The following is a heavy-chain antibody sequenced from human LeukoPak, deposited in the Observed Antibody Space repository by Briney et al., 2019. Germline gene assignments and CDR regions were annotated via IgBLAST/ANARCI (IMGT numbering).Heavy chain of an antibody. CDR3: AAFTYYNILTGYKAGSADY. V-gene: IGHV3-30*02. CDR2: IRYDGRNK. Sequence: SGGSLRLSCAASGFTFSSYEMNWVRQAPGKGLEWVTFIRYDGRNKYYADSVKGRFTISRDNSKNTLYLQMNSLRAEDTAVYYCAAFTYYNILTGYKAGSADYWGQGTLVTVSS. D-gene: IGHD3-9*01. J-gene: IGHJ4*02. CDR1: GFTFSSYE.